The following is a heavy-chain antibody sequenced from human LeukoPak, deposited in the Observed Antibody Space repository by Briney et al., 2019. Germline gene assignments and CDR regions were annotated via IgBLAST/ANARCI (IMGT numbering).Heavy chain of an antibody. D-gene: IGHD2-15*01. V-gene: IGHV1-18*01. CDR3: ARDKEDIVVVVAATFYYGMDV. J-gene: IGHJ6*02. CDR2: ISAYNGNT. Sequence: ASVKVSCTASGYTFTSYGISWVRQAPGQGLEWMGWISAYNGNTNYAQKLQGRVTMTTDTSTSTAYMELRSLRSDDTAVYYCARDKEDIVVVVAATFYYGMDVWGQGTTVTVSS. CDR1: GYTFTSYG.